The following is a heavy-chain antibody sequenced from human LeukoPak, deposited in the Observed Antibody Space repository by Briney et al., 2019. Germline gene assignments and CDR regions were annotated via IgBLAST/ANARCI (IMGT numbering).Heavy chain of an antibody. Sequence: GGSLRLSCAASGFAFSSYGMNWVRQAPGKGLEWVSSISSSSSYIYYADSVKGRFTISRDNAKNSLYLQMNSLRAEDTAAYYCASPPMMEAYMDVWGKGTTVTVSS. V-gene: IGHV3-21*01. CDR1: GFAFSSYG. D-gene: IGHD3-16*01. CDR3: ASPPMMEAYMDV. J-gene: IGHJ6*03. CDR2: ISSSSSYI.